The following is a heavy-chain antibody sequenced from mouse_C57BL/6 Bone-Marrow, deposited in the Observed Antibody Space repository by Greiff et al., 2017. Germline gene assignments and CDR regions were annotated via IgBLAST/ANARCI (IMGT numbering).Heavy chain of an antibody. CDR3: APYYGSSYWYFDI. J-gene: IGHJ1*03. CDR2: IAPSDSYT. CDR1: GYTFTSYW. V-gene: IGHV1-69*01. Sequence: VQLQQPGAELVMPGASVKLSCKASGYTFTSYWMHWVKQRPGQGLEWIGEIAPSDSYTNYNHKFKGKSTLTVDKSSSTAYMQLSSLTSEDSAVYYCAPYYGSSYWYFDIWGTGTTVTVSS. D-gene: IGHD1-1*01.